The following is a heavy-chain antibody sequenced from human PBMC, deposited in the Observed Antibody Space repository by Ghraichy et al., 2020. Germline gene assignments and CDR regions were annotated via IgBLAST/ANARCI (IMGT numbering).Heavy chain of an antibody. CDR2: ISGSGGST. Sequence: GGSLRLSCAASGFTFSSYAMSWVRQAPGKGLEWVSAISGSGGSTYYADSVKGRFTISRDNSKNTLYLQMNSLRAEDTAVYYCAQGGVRGVTCDYWGQGTLVTVSS. J-gene: IGHJ4*02. CDR3: AQGGVRGVTCDY. V-gene: IGHV3-23*01. CDR1: GFTFSSYA. D-gene: IGHD3-10*01.